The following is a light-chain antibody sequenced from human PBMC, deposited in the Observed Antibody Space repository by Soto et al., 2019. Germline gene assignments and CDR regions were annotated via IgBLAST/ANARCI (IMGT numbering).Light chain of an antibody. V-gene: IGKV3-20*01. CDR1: QSVSSSY. CDR3: QQYGSSPAIT. CDR2: GAS. Sequence: EIVLTQSPGTLSLSPGERATLSCRASQSVSSSYSAWYQQKPGQAPRLLIYGASSRATGIPDRFSGSGSGTDFTLTISRLEPEDFAVYYCQQYGSSPAITFGGGTKV. J-gene: IGKJ4*01.